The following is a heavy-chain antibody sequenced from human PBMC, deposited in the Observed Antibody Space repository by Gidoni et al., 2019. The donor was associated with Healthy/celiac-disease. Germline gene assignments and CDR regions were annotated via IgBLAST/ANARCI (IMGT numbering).Heavy chain of an antibody. Sequence: QVQLVESGGGLVKPGGSLRPSCAASGFTFSAYYMSWLRQAPGKVLEWVSYISSSGSTIYYADSVKGRFTISRDNAKNSLYLQMNSLRAEDTAVYYCARTLPRTAMVISWGQGTLVTVSS. V-gene: IGHV3-11*01. D-gene: IGHD5-18*01. CDR1: GFTFSAYY. J-gene: IGHJ4*02. CDR2: ISSSGSTI. CDR3: ARTLPRTAMVIS.